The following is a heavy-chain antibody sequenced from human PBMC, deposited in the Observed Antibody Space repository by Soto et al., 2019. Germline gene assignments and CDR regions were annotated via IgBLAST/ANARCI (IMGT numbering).Heavy chain of an antibody. J-gene: IGHJ4*02. CDR1: GYTFTSYA. D-gene: IGHD6-13*01. V-gene: IGHV1-3*01. CDR3: AKDRVAAAGKPYYFDY. CDR2: INAGNGNT. Sequence: GASVKVSCKASGYTFTSYAMHWVRQAPGQRLEWMGWINAGNGNTKYSQKFQGRVTITRDTSASTAYMELSSLRSEDTAVYYCAKDRVAAAGKPYYFDYWGQGTLVTVSS.